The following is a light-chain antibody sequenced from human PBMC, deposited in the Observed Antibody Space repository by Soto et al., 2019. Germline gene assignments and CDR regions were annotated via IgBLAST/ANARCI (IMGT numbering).Light chain of an antibody. Sequence: QSVLTQPASVSGSPGQSITISCTGTSSDVGGYNYVSWYQQHPGKAPKLMIYEVSNRPSGVSNRFSGSKSGTSASLAISGLQSEDETDYYCAAWDDSLNGYVFGTGTKVNGL. V-gene: IGLV2-14*01. J-gene: IGLJ1*01. CDR1: SSDVGGYNY. CDR2: EVS. CDR3: AAWDDSLNGYV.